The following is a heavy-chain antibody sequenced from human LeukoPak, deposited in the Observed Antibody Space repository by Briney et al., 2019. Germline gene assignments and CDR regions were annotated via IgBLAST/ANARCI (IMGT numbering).Heavy chain of an antibody. J-gene: IGHJ4*02. Sequence: SETLSLTCTVSGGSISSYYWSWIRQPAGKGLEWIGRIYTGGSTNYNPSLKSRVTMSVDTSKNQFSLKLSSVTAADTAVYYCARGGYSYDPFDYWGQGTLVTVSS. D-gene: IGHD5-18*01. CDR3: ARGGYSYDPFDY. CDR2: IYTGGST. CDR1: GGSISSYY. V-gene: IGHV4-4*07.